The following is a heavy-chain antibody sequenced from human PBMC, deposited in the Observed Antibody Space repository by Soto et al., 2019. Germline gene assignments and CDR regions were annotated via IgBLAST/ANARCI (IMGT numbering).Heavy chain of an antibody. J-gene: IGHJ5*02. V-gene: IGHV3-23*01. CDR1: GFTFSSYA. CDR2: ISGSGGST. Sequence: GGSLRLSCAASGFTFSSYAMSWVRQAPGKGLEWVSAISGSGGSTYYADSVKGRFTISRDNSKNTLYLQMNSLRAEDMAVYYCAKFRFYYYDSSGYNWFDPWGQGTLVTVSS. CDR3: AKFRFYYYDSSGYNWFDP. D-gene: IGHD3-22*01.